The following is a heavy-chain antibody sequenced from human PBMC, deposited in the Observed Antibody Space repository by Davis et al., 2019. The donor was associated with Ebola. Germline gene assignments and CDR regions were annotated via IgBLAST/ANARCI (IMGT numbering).Heavy chain of an antibody. CDR2: TIPSGRT. CDR3: ARGEIYYYGSGSYYNVYYYYGMDV. D-gene: IGHD3-10*01. Sequence: PQSLSPTCVVYGASFPGYYWSWIRQPPGKGLEWIGSTIPSGRTNFNTSSRSRVTISVDTSKNQFSLKLSSVTAADTAVYYCARGEIYYYGSGSYYNVYYYYGMDVWGQGTTVTVSS. V-gene: IGHV4-34*01. J-gene: IGHJ6*02. CDR1: GASFPGYY.